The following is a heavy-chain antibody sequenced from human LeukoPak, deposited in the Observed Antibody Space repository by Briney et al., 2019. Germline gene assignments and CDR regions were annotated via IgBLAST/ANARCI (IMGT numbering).Heavy chain of an antibody. V-gene: IGHV3-23*01. J-gene: IGHJ4*02. CDR2: ISGSGGST. Sequence: GGSLRLSCAASGFTFSSYAMTWVRQAPGKGLEWVSAISGSGGSTYYADSVKGRLTISRDNSKNTLYLQMNSLRAEDTAVYYCASPYYDSSGYFPDYWGQGTLVTVSS. CDR1: GFTFSSYA. D-gene: IGHD3-22*01. CDR3: ASPYYDSSGYFPDY.